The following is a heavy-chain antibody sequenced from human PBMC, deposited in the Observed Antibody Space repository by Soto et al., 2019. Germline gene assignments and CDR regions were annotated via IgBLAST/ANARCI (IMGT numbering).Heavy chain of an antibody. CDR2: INPDNGNT. J-gene: IGHJ5*02. V-gene: IGHV1-3*01. CDR3: ARGIATGQLDP. CDR1: GGTFSSYA. D-gene: IGHD2-15*01. Sequence: ASVKVSCKASGGTFSSYAMNWVRQAPGQRLEWMGWINPDNGNTKSLQKFQDRVIITRDTSASTAYMDLSSLRSEDTAVYYCARGIATGQLDPWGQGTLVTVS.